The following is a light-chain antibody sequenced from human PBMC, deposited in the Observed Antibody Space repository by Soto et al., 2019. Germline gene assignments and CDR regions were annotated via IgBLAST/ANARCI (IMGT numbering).Light chain of an antibody. CDR2: DAS. CDR3: QQYGPSAIT. V-gene: IGKV3-20*01. CDR1: QGVGNS. Sequence: ENVLTQSPGTLSLSPGERATLSCRASQGVGNSLAWYQQKPGQAPRLLISDASSRATGIPDRFSGSGSGTDFTLTISRLEPEDFADYYCQQYGPSAITFGHGTRLEIK. J-gene: IGKJ5*01.